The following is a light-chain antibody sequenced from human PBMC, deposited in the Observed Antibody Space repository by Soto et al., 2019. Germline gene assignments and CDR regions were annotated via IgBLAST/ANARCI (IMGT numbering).Light chain of an antibody. CDR2: DNN. V-gene: IGLV1-51*01. CDR1: SSNIGNNY. J-gene: IGLJ1*01. CDR3: GTWDSSLSAGV. Sequence: QSVLTQPPSVSAAPGQKVTISCSGSSSNIGNNYVSWYQQLPGTAPKLLIYDNNTRPSGIPDRFSGSKSGTSATLGITGLQTGDEADYYCGTWDSSLSAGVFGTGTKVTV.